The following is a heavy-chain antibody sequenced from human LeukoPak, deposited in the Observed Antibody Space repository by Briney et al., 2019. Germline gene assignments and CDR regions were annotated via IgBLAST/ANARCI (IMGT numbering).Heavy chain of an antibody. D-gene: IGHD6-6*01. CDR3: ARGPSIAAREGGY. J-gene: IGHJ4*02. CDR2: ISSSSSYI. V-gene: IGHV3-21*01. CDR1: GFTFSSYS. Sequence: GGSLRLSCAASGFTFSSYSMDWVRQAPGKGLEWVSSISSSSSYIYYADSVKGRFTISRDNAKNSLYLQMNSLRAEDTAVYYCARGPSIAAREGGYWGQGTLVTVSS.